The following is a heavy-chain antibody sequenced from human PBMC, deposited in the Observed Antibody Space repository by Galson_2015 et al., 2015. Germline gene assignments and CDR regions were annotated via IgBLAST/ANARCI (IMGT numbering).Heavy chain of an antibody. V-gene: IGHV3-33*01. CDR2: IWYDGSNK. CDR3: ARSEDYYYYGMDV. Sequence: SLRLSCAASGFTFSSYGMHWVRQAPGKGLEWVAVIWYDGSNKYYADSVKGRFTISRDNSKNTLYLQMNSLRAEDTAVYYCARSEDYYYYGMDVWGQGTTVTVSS. CDR1: GFTFSSYG. J-gene: IGHJ6*02.